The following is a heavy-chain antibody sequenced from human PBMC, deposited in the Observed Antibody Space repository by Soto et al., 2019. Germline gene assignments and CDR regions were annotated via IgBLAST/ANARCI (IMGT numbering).Heavy chain of an antibody. CDR3: ARGLQLARRGGDYYGMDV. V-gene: IGHV1-3*01. J-gene: IGHJ6*04. CDR1: GYTFTSYA. Sequence: QVQLVQSGAEVKKPGASVKVSCKASGYTFTSYAMHWVRQAPGQRLEWMGWINAGNGNTQYSQKFQGRLTITRDTAASPAYMELGSLRSEDTAVYYCARGLQLARRGGDYYGMDVWGKGTTVTFSS. D-gene: IGHD1-1*01. CDR2: INAGNGNT.